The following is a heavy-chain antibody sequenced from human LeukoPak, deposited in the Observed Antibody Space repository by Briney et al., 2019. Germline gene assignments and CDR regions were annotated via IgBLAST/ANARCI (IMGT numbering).Heavy chain of an antibody. V-gene: IGHV4-39*07. D-gene: IGHD5-24*01. CDR2: IYYSGST. J-gene: IGHJ5*02. CDR3: ARVGMATKNWFDP. Sequence: SETLSLTCTVSGGSISSSSYYWGWIRQPPGKGLEWIGSIYYSGSTYYNPSLKSRVTISVDTSKNQFSLKLSSVTAADTAVYYCARVGMATKNWFDPWGQGTLVTVSS. CDR1: GGSISSSSYY.